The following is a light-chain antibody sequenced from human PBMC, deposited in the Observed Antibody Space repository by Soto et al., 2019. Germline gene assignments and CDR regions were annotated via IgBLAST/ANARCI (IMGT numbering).Light chain of an antibody. Sequence: EIVLTQLPGTLSLSPGERATLSCRPSQSLSSSYLVWYQQKPGQAPRLLIYAASRRATGIPDRFSGSGSATEYTLTISRLEPEDSAVYYCQQQGTFGQGTKLEIK. V-gene: IGKV3-20*01. J-gene: IGKJ2*01. CDR3: QQQGT. CDR2: AAS. CDR1: QSLSSSY.